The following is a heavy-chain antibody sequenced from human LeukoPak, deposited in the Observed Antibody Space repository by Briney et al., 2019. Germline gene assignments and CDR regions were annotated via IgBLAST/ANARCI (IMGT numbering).Heavy chain of an antibody. Sequence: GGSLRLSCAASGFTFGDYDMHWVRQAPGKGLEWVSLIRAGGATTRYTDSVKGRFTISRDNSKDSLYLQMNSLRTEDTALYYCARDSTGSYEYWGQGTLVTVSP. V-gene: IGHV3-43*02. J-gene: IGHJ4*02. CDR3: ARDSTGSYEY. D-gene: IGHD1-26*01. CDR1: GFTFGDYD. CDR2: IRAGGATT.